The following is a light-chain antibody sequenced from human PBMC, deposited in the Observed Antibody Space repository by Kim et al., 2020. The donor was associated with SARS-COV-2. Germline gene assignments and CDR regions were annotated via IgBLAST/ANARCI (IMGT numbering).Light chain of an antibody. V-gene: IGKV6-21*01. CDR2: YAS. CDR3: HQSSSLPYT. J-gene: IGKJ2*01. Sequence: SVTPKEKVIITCRASQSIGRSLHWYQQKPGQSPKLLIKYASQSFSGVPSRFSGSGSGTDFTLTINSLETEDAATYYCHQSSSLPYTFGQGTKLEI. CDR1: QSIGRS.